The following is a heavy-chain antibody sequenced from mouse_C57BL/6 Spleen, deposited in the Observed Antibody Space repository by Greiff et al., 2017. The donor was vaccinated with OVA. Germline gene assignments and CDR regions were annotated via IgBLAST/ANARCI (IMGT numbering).Heavy chain of an antibody. V-gene: IGHV14-2*01. J-gene: IGHJ3*01. CDR2: IDPEDGET. D-gene: IGHD2-1*01. CDR3: ARGGNYQAWFAY. CDR1: GFNIKDYY. Sequence: VQLQQSGAELVKPGASVTLSCTASGFNIKDYYMHWVKQRPEQGLEWIGRIDPEDGETTYAPKFQGKATITAYKSSNTAYLQLIILTSEYTAVYYCARGGNYQAWFAYWGQGTLVTVSA.